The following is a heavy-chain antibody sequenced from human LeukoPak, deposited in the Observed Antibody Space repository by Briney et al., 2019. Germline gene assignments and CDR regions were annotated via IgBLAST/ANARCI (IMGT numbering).Heavy chain of an antibody. D-gene: IGHD5-18*01. CDR1: GYTFTSYG. CDR2: ISAYNGNT. CDR3: ARDRAGYSYGSDWFDP. V-gene: IGHV1-18*01. J-gene: IGHJ5*02. Sequence: ASVKVSCKASGYTFTSYGISWVRQAPGQGVEWMGWISAYNGNTNYAQKLRGRVTMTTDTSTSTAYMELRSLRSDDTAVYYCARDRAGYSYGSDWFDPWGQGTLVTVSS.